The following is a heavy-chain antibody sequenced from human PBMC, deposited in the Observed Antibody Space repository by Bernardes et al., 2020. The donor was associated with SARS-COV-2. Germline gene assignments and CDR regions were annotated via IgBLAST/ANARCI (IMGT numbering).Heavy chain of an antibody. D-gene: IGHD2-2*01. CDR2: FDPEDGET. J-gene: IGHJ6*02. CDR1: GYTFTSYY. Sequence: ASVKVSCKASGYTFTSYYMHWVRQAPGQGLEWMGGFDPEDGETIYAQKFQGRVTMTEDTSTDTAYMELSSLRSEDTAVYYCATAVGDIVVVPAAMRYYYGMDVWGQGTTVTVSS. V-gene: IGHV1-24*01. CDR3: ATAVGDIVVVPAAMRYYYGMDV.